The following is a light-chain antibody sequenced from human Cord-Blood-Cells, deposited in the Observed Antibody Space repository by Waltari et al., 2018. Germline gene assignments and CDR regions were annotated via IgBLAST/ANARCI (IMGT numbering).Light chain of an antibody. V-gene: IGLV3-19*01. Sequence: SSELTQDPAVSVALGQTVRITCQGDSLRSYYESWYQQKPGQAPVLVIYGKNNRPSGIPDQFSGSSSGNTASLTITGAQAEDEADYYCNSRDSSGNHLVFGGGTKLTVL. CDR1: SLRSYY. CDR2: GKN. J-gene: IGLJ3*02. CDR3: NSRDSSGNHLV.